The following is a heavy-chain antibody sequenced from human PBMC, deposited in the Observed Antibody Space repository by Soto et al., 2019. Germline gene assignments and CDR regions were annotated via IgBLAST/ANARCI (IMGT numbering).Heavy chain of an antibody. CDR1: GFTFTSSA. Sequence: SVKVSCKASGFTFTSSAVQWVRQARGQRLEWIGWIVVGSGNTNYAQKFQERVTITRDMSTSTAYMELSSLRSEDTAVYYCAADLIPEYSSSWQHYYYYYGMDVWGQGTTVTVSS. V-gene: IGHV1-58*01. CDR3: AADLIPEYSSSWQHYYYYYGMDV. CDR2: IVVGSGNT. J-gene: IGHJ6*02. D-gene: IGHD6-13*01.